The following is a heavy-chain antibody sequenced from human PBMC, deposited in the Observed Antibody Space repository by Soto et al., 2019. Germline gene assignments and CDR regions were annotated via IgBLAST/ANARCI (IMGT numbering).Heavy chain of an antibody. CDR2: IHHSGNT. Sequence: PSETLSLTCTVSGASISSGGYYWSWIRQHPGKGLEWIGYIHHSGNTHYNPSLKSRLTISVDTSKNQFSLKLSSVTAADTAQYYCARVGFGALTYYNSMDVWGRGTTVTVSS. J-gene: IGHJ6*02. CDR3: ARVGFGALTYYNSMDV. CDR1: GASISSGGYY. D-gene: IGHD3-9*01. V-gene: IGHV4-31*02.